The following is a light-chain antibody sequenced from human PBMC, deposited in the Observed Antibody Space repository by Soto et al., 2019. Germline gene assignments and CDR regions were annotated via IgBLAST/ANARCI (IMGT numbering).Light chain of an antibody. CDR1: QSVSDW. CDR3: QQYNTFSPYT. V-gene: IGKV1-5*03. CDR2: KAS. J-gene: IGKJ2*01. Sequence: DIQMTLSPSTLSASVGDRVTLTCRASQSVSDWLAWYQQKPGKAPKVLIYKASNLESGVPSRFSGSGSGTEFTLTISSLQPDDSATYYCQQYNTFSPYTFGQGTKLEIK.